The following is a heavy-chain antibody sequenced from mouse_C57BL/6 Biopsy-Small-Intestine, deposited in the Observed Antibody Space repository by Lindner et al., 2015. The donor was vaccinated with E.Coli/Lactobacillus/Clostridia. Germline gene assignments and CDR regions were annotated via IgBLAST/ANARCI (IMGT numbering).Heavy chain of an antibody. V-gene: IGHV1-14*01. J-gene: IGHJ3*01. CDR2: TSPYNGNT. CDR3: ARAPNTLYDFWSGYYSFDY. Sequence: SVKVSCKASGYTFTSYGITWVRQAPGQGLEWMGWTSPYNGNTNYAQKLQGRVTMTTDTSTSTAYMELRSLSSDDTAVYYCARAPNTLYDFWSGYYSFDYWGQGTLVTVS. D-gene: IGHD2-12*01. CDR1: GYTFTSYG.